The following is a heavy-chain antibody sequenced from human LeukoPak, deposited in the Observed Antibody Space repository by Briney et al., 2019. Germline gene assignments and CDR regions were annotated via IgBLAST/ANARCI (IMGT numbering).Heavy chain of an antibody. CDR2: IYYSGST. CDR3: ARDMAYCSGGSCYDSVGFDP. V-gene: IGHV4-59*01. D-gene: IGHD2-15*01. Sequence: SETLSLTCTVSGGSISSYYWSWIRQPPGKGLEWIGYIYYSGSTNYNPSLKSRVTISVDTSENQFSLKLSSVTAADTAVYYCARDMAYCSGGSCYDSVGFDPWGQGTLVTVSS. CDR1: GGSISSYY. J-gene: IGHJ5*02.